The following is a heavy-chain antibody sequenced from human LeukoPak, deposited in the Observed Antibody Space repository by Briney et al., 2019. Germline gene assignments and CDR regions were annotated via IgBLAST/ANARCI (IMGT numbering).Heavy chain of an antibody. CDR3: ATKHSVAVAANPPYFDY. CDR2: INQSGRT. V-gene: IGHV4-34*01. CDR1: GGSFSGYY. D-gene: IGHD6-19*01. J-gene: IGHJ4*02. Sequence: PSETLSLTCGVYGGSFSGYYWSWIRQPPGRGLEWIGEINQSGRTNYTPSLKSRVTISVDTSKTQHSLKLTSVTAAATGVYYCATKHSVAVAANPPYFDYWGQGTLVTVSS.